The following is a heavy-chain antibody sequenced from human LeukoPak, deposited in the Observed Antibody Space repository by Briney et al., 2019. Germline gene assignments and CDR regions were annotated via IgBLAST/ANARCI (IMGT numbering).Heavy chain of an antibody. D-gene: IGHD2-15*01. CDR3: ARLAPYCSGGSCYLDY. J-gene: IGHJ4*02. CDR2: IYPGDSDT. CDR1: GYSFTSYW. V-gene: IGHV5-51*01. Sequence: GESLKISCKGSGYSFTSYWIGWVRQIPGKGLEWMGIIYPGDSDTRYSPSFQGQVTISADKSISTAYLQWSSLKASDTAMYYCARLAPYCSGGSCYLDYWGQGTLVTVSS.